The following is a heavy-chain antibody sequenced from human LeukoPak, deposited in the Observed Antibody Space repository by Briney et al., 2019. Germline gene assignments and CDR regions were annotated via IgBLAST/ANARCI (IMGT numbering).Heavy chain of an antibody. CDR3: ARDSFETDIDY. V-gene: IGHV3-7*01. CDR1: GFLFSRYW. J-gene: IGHJ4*02. D-gene: IGHD1-14*01. Sequence: GWSLRLSCAASGFLFSRYWMRWVRQAPGKGLEWVANIKEDGSEKYYVESMKGRFTISRDNVKNSLYLQINSLRAEDTAVYYCARDSFETDIDYWGQGTLVTVSS. CDR2: IKEDGSEK.